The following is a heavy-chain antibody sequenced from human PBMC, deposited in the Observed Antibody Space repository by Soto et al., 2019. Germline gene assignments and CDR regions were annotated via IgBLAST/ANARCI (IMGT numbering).Heavy chain of an antibody. CDR2: IIPIFRTA. CDR1: GGTFSSYA. CDR3: ASVETQRYYYGMDV. D-gene: IGHD2-15*01. J-gene: IGHJ6*02. V-gene: IGHV1-69*12. Sequence: QVQLVQSGAEVKKPGSSVKVSCKASGGTFSSYAISWVRQAPGQGLEWMGGIIPIFRTADYAQKFQGRVTITAEESTSTAYLELSSLRSADTAVYYCASVETQRYYYGMDVWGQGTTVTVSS.